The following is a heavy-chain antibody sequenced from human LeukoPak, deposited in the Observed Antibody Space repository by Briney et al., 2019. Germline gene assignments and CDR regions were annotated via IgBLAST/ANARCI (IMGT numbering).Heavy chain of an antibody. CDR3: ARGHTAVTRHFDF. Sequence: GGSLRLSCEASGFTFTTYSMTWVRQAPGKGLEWVSIISSGSSAIFSVDALRGRFTISRDDAKNLLYLDMNSLRAEDTAVYYCARGHTAVTRHFDFWGQGTLVTVSS. D-gene: IGHD4-17*01. CDR2: ISSGSSAI. J-gene: IGHJ4*02. CDR1: GFTFTTYS. V-gene: IGHV3-21*01.